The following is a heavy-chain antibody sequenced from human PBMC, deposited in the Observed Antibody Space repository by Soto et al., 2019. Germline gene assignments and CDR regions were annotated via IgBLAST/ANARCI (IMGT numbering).Heavy chain of an antibody. CDR3: AREGLVLVPTTVNSDYYYYAMDV. Sequence: QVQLVQSGAEVMKPGSSVKVSCKASGDTFSTYTITWMRQAPGQGLEWMGGIIPRSGTSNYAQKFEGGVTITAGESTSTAYMELSSLRSEDTYVYYCAREGLVLVPTTVNSDYYYYAMDVWGQGTTVTVSS. D-gene: IGHD2-2*01. V-gene: IGHV1-69*12. CDR1: GDTFSTYT. CDR2: IIPRSGTS. J-gene: IGHJ6*02.